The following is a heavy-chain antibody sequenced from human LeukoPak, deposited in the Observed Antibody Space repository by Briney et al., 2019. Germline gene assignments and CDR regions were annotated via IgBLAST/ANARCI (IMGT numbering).Heavy chain of an antibody. Sequence: GGSLRLSCAASGFSFSTYSMNWVRQAPGKGLVWVSRINSDGSITTYAESVKGRFTISRDNAKNTLYLQMNSLRAEDTAIYYCVRTLGAVDIWGQGTLVTVSS. CDR3: VRTLGAVDI. CDR2: INSDGSIT. CDR1: GFSFSTYS. V-gene: IGHV3-74*01. J-gene: IGHJ4*02. D-gene: IGHD3-16*01.